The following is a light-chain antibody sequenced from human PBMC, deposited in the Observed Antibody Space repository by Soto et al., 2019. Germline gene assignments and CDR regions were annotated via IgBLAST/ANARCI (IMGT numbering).Light chain of an antibody. Sequence: ELVLTQSPAILSLSPGERATLSCRASQSVSSYLAWYHQKPGQALRLLIYDASNRATGIPARFSGSGSGTDFTLTISSLEPEDFAVYYCQQRSNWITFGQGTRLEIK. CDR1: QSVSSY. V-gene: IGKV3-11*01. J-gene: IGKJ5*01. CDR2: DAS. CDR3: QQRSNWIT.